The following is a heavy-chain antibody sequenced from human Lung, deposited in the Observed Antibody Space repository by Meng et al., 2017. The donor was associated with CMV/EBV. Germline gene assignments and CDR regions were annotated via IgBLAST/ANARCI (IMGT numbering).Heavy chain of an antibody. CDR3: ARWKPRIDY. J-gene: IGHJ4*02. Sequence: GESXKISCAASGFTFSSYWMSWVRQAPGKGLEWVANIKEDGSAKYYVESVKGRFTISRDNAKKSLYLQMNSLRAEDTAVYYCARWKPRIDYWGQGTLVTVSS. D-gene: IGHD1-1*01. CDR1: GFTFSSYW. CDR2: IKEDGSAK. V-gene: IGHV3-7*01.